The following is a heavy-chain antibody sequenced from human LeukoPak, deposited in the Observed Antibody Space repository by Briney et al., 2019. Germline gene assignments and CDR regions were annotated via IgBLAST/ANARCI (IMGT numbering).Heavy chain of an antibody. D-gene: IGHD6-19*01. Sequence: PSETLSLTCTVSGGSISSYYWSWIRQPPGKGLEWIGYIYYSGSTNYNPSLKSRVTISVDTSKNQFSLKLSSVTAADTAVYYCARDTSSSGWSTYYFDYWGQGTLVTVSS. J-gene: IGHJ4*02. V-gene: IGHV4-59*01. CDR1: GGSISSYY. CDR3: ARDTSSSGWSTYYFDY. CDR2: IYYSGST.